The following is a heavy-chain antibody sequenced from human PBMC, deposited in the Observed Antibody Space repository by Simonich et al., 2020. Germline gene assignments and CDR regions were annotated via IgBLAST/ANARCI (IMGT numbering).Heavy chain of an antibody. V-gene: IGHV1-18*01. J-gene: IGHJ4*02. D-gene: IGHD2-15*01. CDR2: ISAYKGTT. CDR1: GYTFTSYG. CDR3: ARASRGTWWYYYFDY. Sequence: QVQLVQSGAEVKKPGASVKVSCKASGYTFTSYGISWVRQAPGQGLEWMGWISAYKGTTNYAQKLQGRVTMTTDTSTSTAYMELRSLRSDDTAVYYCARASRGTWWYYYFDYWGQGTLVTVSS.